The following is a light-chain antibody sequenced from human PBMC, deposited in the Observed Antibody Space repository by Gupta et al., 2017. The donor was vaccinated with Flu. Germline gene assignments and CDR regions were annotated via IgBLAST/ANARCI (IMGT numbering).Light chain of an antibody. J-gene: IGLJ3*02. V-gene: IGLV2-14*01. Sequence: QSALTQPASVSGSPGQSITISCPGTSSDVGGDNYVSCSQPPPGKAHNLLIYEVIIRPAGVANRFSGSKSGNTASLTISGLQDEDAADYYCSSYTSSNYLVFGGGTKLTVL. CDR1: SSDVGGDNY. CDR3: SSYTSSNYLV. CDR2: EVI.